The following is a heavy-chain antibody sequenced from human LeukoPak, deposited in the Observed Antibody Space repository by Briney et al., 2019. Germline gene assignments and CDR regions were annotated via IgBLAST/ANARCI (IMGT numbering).Heavy chain of an antibody. D-gene: IGHD6-19*01. V-gene: IGHV3-64D*06. CDR1: GFTFSSYA. CDR3: VKRYGYNSGWYEY. CDR2: ISSNGGST. Sequence: GGSLRLSCSASGFTFSSYAMHWVRQAPGKGLESGSAISSNGGSTYYADSVKGRFTISRDDSKNTLYLQMSSLRPEDTAVYYCVKRYGYNSGWYEYWGQGTLVTVSS. J-gene: IGHJ4*02.